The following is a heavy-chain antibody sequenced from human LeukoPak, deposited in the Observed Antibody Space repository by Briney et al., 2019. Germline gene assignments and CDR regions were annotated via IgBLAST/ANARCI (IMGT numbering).Heavy chain of an antibody. V-gene: IGHV3-53*01. Sequence: GGSLRLSCAASGFTFSSYWMSWVRQAPGKGLEWVSIIYSGGSTSYADSVKGRFTISRDNSKNTLYLQMNSLRAEDTAVYYCARDVVGATYFDWGQGTLVTVSS. CDR3: ARDVVGATYFD. CDR1: GFTFSSYW. CDR2: IYSGGST. D-gene: IGHD1-26*01. J-gene: IGHJ4*02.